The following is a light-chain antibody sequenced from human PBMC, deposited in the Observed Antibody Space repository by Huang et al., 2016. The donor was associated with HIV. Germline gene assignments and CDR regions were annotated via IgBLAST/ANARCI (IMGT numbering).Light chain of an antibody. J-gene: IGKJ3*01. CDR2: DAS. V-gene: IGKV3-11*01. Sequence: EIVLTQSPATLSLSPGERATLSCRASQSVGSFLAWSQQKPGQAPRLLIWDASDSATVIPARCSGSGSGTDFTLTSSSLEPEDFAVYYCQQRTYSFTFGPGTKVD. CDR3: QQRTYSFT. CDR1: QSVGSF.